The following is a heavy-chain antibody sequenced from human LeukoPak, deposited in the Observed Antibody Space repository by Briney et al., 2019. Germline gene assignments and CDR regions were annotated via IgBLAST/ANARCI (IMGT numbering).Heavy chain of an antibody. V-gene: IGHV4-38-2*02. J-gene: IGHJ4*02. CDR3: ARHGTYYYGSGSPYYFDY. CDR2: IYHSGST. Sequence: SETLSLTCTVSGYSISSGYYWGWIRQPPGKGLEWIGSIYHSGSTYYNPSLKSRVTISVDTSKNQFSLKLSSVTAADTAVYYCARHGTYYYGSGSPYYFDYWGQGTLVTVSS. CDR1: GYSISSGYY. D-gene: IGHD3-10*01.